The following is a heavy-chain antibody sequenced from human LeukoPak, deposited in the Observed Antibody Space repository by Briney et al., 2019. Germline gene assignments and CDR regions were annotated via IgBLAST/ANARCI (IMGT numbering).Heavy chain of an antibody. CDR2: IIPIFGTA. D-gene: IGHD3-3*01. CDR3: ARGDFWSGYQRQSPLNY. Sequence: SVKVSCKASGGTFSSYAISWLRQAPEQGLEWMGGIIPIFGTANYAQKFQGRVTITADESTSTAYMELSSLRSEDTAVYYCARGDFWSGYQRQSPLNYWGQGTLVTVSS. CDR1: GGTFSSYA. V-gene: IGHV1-69*01. J-gene: IGHJ4*02.